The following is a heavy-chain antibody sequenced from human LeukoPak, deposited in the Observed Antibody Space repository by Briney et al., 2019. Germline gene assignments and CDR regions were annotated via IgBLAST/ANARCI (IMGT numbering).Heavy chain of an antibody. CDR1: GGSFSGYY. CDR3: ARTSYSSGWDHFDY. D-gene: IGHD6-19*01. J-gene: IGHJ4*02. CDR2: INHSGST. Sequence: PSETLSLTCAVYGGSFSGYYWSWIRQPPGKGLEWIGEINHSGSTNYNPSLKSRVTMSVDTSKNQFSLKLSSVTAADTAVYYCARTSYSSGWDHFDYWGQGTLVTVSS. V-gene: IGHV4-34*01.